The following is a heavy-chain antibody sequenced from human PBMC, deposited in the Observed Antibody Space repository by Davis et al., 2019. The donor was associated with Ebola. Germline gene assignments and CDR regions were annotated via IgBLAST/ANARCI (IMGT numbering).Heavy chain of an antibody. D-gene: IGHD3-10*01. J-gene: IGHJ6*04. Sequence: ASVKVSCKASGYTFTTYYMVWVRQAPGQGLEWMGWISGYEDNTNYAPRFQGRITLTKNRATSTVYMELRSLTSDDTAVYYCARDLATSSGAHFFYFGMDVWGEGTSVAVSS. CDR1: GYTFTTYY. V-gene: IGHV1-18*04. CDR3: ARDLATSSGAHFFYFGMDV. CDR2: ISGYEDNT.